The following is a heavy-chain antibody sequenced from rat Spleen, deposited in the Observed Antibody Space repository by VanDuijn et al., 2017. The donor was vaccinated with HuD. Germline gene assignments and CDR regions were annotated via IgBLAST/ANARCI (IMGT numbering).Heavy chain of an antibody. V-gene: IGHV5-25*01. CDR1: GFIFSNYD. Sequence: EVQLVESGGDLVQPGRSLKLSCAASGFIFSNYDMAWVRQAPTKGLEWVASISPSGGSTYYRDSVKGRFTISRDNTKSTLSLQMDNLRSEDTATYYCARAGYLRDWYFDFWGPGTMVTVSS. CDR2: ISPSGGST. J-gene: IGHJ1*01. D-gene: IGHD2-2*01. CDR3: ARAGYLRDWYFDF.